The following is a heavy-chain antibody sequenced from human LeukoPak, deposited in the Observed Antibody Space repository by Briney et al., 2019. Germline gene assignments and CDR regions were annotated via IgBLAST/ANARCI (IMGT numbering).Heavy chain of an antibody. CDR1: GYTFTSYG. CDR3: ARGAGGISRTYYYDSSGYFLDY. Sequence: ASVKVSCKASGYTFTSYGISWVRQAPGQGLEWMGWISAYNGNTNYAQKLQGRVTMTTDTSTSTAYMELRSLRSDDTAVYYCARGAGGISRTYYYDSSGYFLDYWGQGTLVTVSS. V-gene: IGHV1-18*01. J-gene: IGHJ4*02. D-gene: IGHD3-22*01. CDR2: ISAYNGNT.